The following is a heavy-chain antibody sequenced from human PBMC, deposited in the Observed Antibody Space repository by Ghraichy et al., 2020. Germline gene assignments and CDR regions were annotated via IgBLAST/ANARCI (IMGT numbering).Heavy chain of an antibody. CDR2: IITTGGNT. CDR3: AKSRTNWYVFDY. Sequence: GGSLRLSCAASGFTLSNHAMSWVRQAPGKGLEWVSVIITTGGNTYYADSVKGRFTISRDNSKNTLYLQMNSLRVEDTAIYYCAKSRTNWYVFDYWGQGTLVTVSS. J-gene: IGHJ4*02. CDR1: GFTLSNHA. D-gene: IGHD6-13*01. V-gene: IGHV3-23*01.